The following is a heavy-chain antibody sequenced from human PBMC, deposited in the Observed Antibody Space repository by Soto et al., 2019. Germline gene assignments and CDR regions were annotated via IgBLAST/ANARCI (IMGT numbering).Heavy chain of an antibody. CDR3: XXXXXXXXYCTNWFDP. J-gene: IGHJ5*02. CDR2: INHSGST. D-gene: IGHD2-8*01. V-gene: IGHV4-34*01. Sequence: QVQLQQWGAGLLKPSETLSLTCAVYGGSFSGYYWSXXXXXXXXXLEWIGEINHSGSTNYNPSLKSRVTISVDTSXXQFXXXXXXXXXXXXXXXXXXXXXXXXXYCTNWFDPWGQGTLVTVSS. CDR1: GGSFSGYY.